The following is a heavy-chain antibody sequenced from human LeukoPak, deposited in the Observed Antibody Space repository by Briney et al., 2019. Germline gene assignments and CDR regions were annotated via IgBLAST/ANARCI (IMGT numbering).Heavy chain of an antibody. D-gene: IGHD3-10*01. J-gene: IGHJ3*02. V-gene: IGHV4-59*01. CDR3: ARRGGSGSPSKVLDI. CDR1: GGSISSYY. Sequence: SETLSLTCTVSGGSISSYYWSWIRQPPGKGLEWIAYLFYSGSTDYNPSLESRVTISVDTSKNQFSLKLRSVTAADTAVYYCARRGGSGSPSKVLDIWGQGTMVTVSS. CDR2: LFYSGST.